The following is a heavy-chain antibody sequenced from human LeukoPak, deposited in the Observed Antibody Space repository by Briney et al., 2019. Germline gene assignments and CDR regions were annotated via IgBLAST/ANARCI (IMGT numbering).Heavy chain of an antibody. CDR3: ARDPPYYDFWSGYLGYGMDV. V-gene: IGHV1-46*01. CDR2: INPSGGST. Sequence: ASVKVSCKASGYTFTSYYMHWVRQAPGQGLEWMGIINPSGGSTSYAQKFQGRVTMTRDTSTSTVYMELSSLRSEDTAVYYCARDPPYYDFWSGYLGYGMDVWGQGTTVTVSS. D-gene: IGHD3-3*01. J-gene: IGHJ6*02. CDR1: GYTFTSYY.